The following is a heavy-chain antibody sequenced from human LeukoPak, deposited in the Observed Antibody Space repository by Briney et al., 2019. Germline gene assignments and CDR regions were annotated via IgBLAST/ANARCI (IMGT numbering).Heavy chain of an antibody. CDR1: GFTFSSYG. J-gene: IGHJ5*02. D-gene: IGHD4-17*01. V-gene: IGHV3-33*06. Sequence: GSLRLSCAASGFTFSSYGMHWVRPTPGKGLEWVAVIWYDGSNKYYADSVKGRFTISRDNSKNTLYLQMNSLRAEDTAVYYCAKRPVTTARSLDPWGQGTLVTVSS. CDR2: IWYDGSNK. CDR3: AKRPVTTARSLDP.